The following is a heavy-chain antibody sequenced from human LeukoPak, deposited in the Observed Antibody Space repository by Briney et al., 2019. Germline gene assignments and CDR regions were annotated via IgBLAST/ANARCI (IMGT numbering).Heavy chain of an antibody. CDR2: IWYDGSNK. Sequence: GRSLRLSCAASGFTFSSYGMHWVRQAPGKGLEWVAVIWYDGSNKYYADSVKGRFTISRDNSKNTLYLQMNSLRAEDTAVYYCAKSQPAAPDAFDIWGQGTMVTVSS. V-gene: IGHV3-33*06. CDR3: AKSQPAAPDAFDI. J-gene: IGHJ3*02. D-gene: IGHD2-2*01. CDR1: GFTFSSYG.